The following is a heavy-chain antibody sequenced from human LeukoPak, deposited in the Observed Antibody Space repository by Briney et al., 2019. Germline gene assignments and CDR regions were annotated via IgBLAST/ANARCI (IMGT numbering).Heavy chain of an antibody. CDR2: MNPNSGNT. Sequence: ASVKVSCKASGYTFTSYDINWVRQATGQGLEWMGWMNPNSGNTGYAQKFQGRVTMTRNTSISTAYVELSSLRSEDTAVYYCARVDGDYAVYNWFDPWGQGTLVTVS. CDR3: ARVDGDYAVYNWFDP. CDR1: GYTFTSYD. D-gene: IGHD4-17*01. V-gene: IGHV1-8*01. J-gene: IGHJ5*02.